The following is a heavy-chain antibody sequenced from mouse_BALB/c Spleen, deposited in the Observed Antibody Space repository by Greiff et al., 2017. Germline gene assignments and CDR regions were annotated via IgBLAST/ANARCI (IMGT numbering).Heavy chain of an antibody. J-gene: IGHJ1*01. Sequence: VQLKESGPGLVKPSQSLSLTCTVTGYSITSDYAWNWIRQFPGNKLEWMGYISYSGSTSYNPSLKSRISITRDTSKNQFFLQLNSVTTEDTATYYCARWARDGYFDVWGAGTTVTVSS. V-gene: IGHV3-2*02. CDR2: ISYSGST. CDR3: ARWARDGYFDV. CDR1: GYSITSDYA.